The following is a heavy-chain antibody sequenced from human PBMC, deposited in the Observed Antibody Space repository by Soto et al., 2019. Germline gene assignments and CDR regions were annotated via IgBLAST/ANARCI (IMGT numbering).Heavy chain of an antibody. CDR3: ARIVLRYFDWLTSGMDG. J-gene: IGHJ6*02. Sequence: SVTIPVTAPVEAGPCSVYGGSRIRKPPGEGLEWIGEINHSGSTNYKPSLKSRVTISVDTSKNQFSLKLSSVTAADTAVYYCARIVLRYFDWLTSGMDGWGQGTKVTFS. CDR2: INHSGST. CDR1: AGPCSVYG. D-gene: IGHD3-9*01. V-gene: IGHV4-34*01.